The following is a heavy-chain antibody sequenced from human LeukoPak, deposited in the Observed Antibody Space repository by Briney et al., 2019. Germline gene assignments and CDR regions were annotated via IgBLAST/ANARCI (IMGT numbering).Heavy chain of an antibody. J-gene: IGHJ6*02. V-gene: IGHV3-64D*06. CDR3: VKGRNPYGMDV. CDR2: ISGSGGST. D-gene: IGHD2/OR15-2a*01. CDR1: GFSFSSYA. Sequence: GGALRLSCSASGFSFSSYAMHWVRPAPGKGMEYVSAISGSGGSTYYADSVKGRFTISRDTSRHTLYLQMSSLRPEDSAVYYCVKGRNPYGMDVWGQGTTVTVSS.